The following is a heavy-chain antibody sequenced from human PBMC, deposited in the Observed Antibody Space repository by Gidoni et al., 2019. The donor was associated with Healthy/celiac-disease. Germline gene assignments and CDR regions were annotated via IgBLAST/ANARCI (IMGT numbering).Heavy chain of an antibody. D-gene: IGHD3-9*01. CDR2: ISSSSSYI. CDR3: ARDRNDILTGYYL. V-gene: IGHV3-21*01. J-gene: IGHJ4*02. Sequence: EVQLVESGGGLVKPGGSLRISCAASGFTFSSYSMNWVRQAPGKGLEGVSSISSSSSYIYYADSVKGRFTISRDNAKNSLYLQMNSLRAEDTAVYYCARDRNDILTGYYLWGQGTLVTVSS. CDR1: GFTFSSYS.